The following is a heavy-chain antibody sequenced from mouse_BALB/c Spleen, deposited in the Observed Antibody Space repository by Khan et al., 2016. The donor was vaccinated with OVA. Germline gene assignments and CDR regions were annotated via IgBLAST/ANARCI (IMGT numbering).Heavy chain of an antibody. Sequence: QVQLQQSGAELVKPGASVRLSCKASGYTFSSYYMYWVQQRPGQGLEWIGGINPSNGGTYFNEKVKIKATLTVDRSSSTAYLQLSSLTSEDSAVFCCTSTGYANPFAYWCRGTLSTVSA. CDR1: GYTFSSYY. CDR2: INPSNGGT. J-gene: IGHJ3*01. V-gene: IGHV1-53*01. CDR3: TSTGYANPFAY. D-gene: IGHD2-10*02.